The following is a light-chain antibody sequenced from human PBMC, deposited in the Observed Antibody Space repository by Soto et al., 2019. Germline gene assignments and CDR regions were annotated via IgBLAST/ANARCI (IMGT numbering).Light chain of an antibody. Sequence: DIPMTQSPATMCASXGDRVTIGSRTGLRISRXLTGYPQTPGIAPQLXXYEASSLESGGPSRFSGSGSATEFTPPISGRQPDDFATYYRQQFNSFPITFGQGTRLEIK. CDR2: EAS. V-gene: IGKV1-5*01. J-gene: IGKJ5*01. CDR1: LRISRX. CDR3: QQFNSFPIT.